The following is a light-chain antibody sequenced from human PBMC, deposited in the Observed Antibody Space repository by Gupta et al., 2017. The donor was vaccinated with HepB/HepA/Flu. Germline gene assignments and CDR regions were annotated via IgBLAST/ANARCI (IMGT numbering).Light chain of an antibody. J-gene: IGKJ2*01. CDR3: QQYNNWPPGYT. Sequence: EIVVAQSPATLSVSPGERATLSCRASQSVSSNLAWYQQKPGQAPRLPIYGASTRATGIPARVSGSGSGTEFTLTISSLQSEDVAVYYCQQYNNWPPGYTFGQGTKLEIK. CDR2: GAS. V-gene: IGKV3-15*01. CDR1: QSVSSN.